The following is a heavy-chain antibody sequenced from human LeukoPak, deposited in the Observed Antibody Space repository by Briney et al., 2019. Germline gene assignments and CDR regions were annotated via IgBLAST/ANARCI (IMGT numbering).Heavy chain of an antibody. J-gene: IGHJ5*02. CDR2: INHSGST. D-gene: IGHD5-18*01. CDR3: ARSPPGPRQLHPNWFDP. CDR1: CWSFSGYY. V-gene: IGHV4-34*01. Sequence: SETLSLTCAVYCWSFSGYYWRWIRQPPGKGLEWIGEINHSGSTNYNPPLKSRVTISVDTSKNQFSLKLSSVTAADTAVYYCARSPPGPRQLHPNWFDPWGQGTLVTVSS.